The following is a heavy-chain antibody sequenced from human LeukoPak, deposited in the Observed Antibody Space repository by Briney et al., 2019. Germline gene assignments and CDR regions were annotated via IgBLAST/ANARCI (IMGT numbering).Heavy chain of an antibody. Sequence: PGGSLRLSCAASGFTFSSYAMHWVRQAPGKGLEWVAVISYDGSNKYYADSVKGRFTISRDNSKNTLYLQMNSLRAEDTAVYYCARDPPSADSHSHPDYWGQGTLVTVSS. CDR2: ISYDGSNK. V-gene: IGHV3-30-3*01. CDR1: GFTFSSYA. D-gene: IGHD3-10*01. CDR3: ARDPPSADSHSHPDY. J-gene: IGHJ4*02.